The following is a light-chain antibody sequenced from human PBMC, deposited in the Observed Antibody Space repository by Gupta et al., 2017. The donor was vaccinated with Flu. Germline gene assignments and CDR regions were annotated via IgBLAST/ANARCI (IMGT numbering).Light chain of an antibody. V-gene: IGLV6-57*01. Sequence: SGSIASKYGQWYQKRPDSSPTNVIYEDKQRPSGGPDRYSGSIDRYSKSASLTISGLKTEDEADYYSQSYDTTYVIFGGGTKLTVL. CDR3: QSYDTTYVI. CDR1: SGSIASKY. CDR2: EDK. J-gene: IGLJ2*01.